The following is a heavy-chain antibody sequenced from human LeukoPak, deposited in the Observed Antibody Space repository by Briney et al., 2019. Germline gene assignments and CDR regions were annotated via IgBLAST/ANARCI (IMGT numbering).Heavy chain of an antibody. V-gene: IGHV4-39*07. CDR2: IYSSGST. Sequence: SETLSLTCTVSGDSISRSSHYWGWIRQSPVKGLEWLGNIYSSGSTHYNPPLESRITISVDTSKNQFSLRLSSVTAADTALYYCARSYVGYCSGGSCYSEPDYVDSWGQGILVTVSA. CDR3: ARSYVGYCSGGSCYSEPDYVDS. CDR1: GDSISRSSHY. D-gene: IGHD2-15*01. J-gene: IGHJ4*02.